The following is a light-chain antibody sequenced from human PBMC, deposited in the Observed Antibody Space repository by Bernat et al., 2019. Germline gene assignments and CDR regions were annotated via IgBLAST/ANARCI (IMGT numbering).Light chain of an antibody. Sequence: DIMMTQSPLSLPVTPGEPASISCKSSQSLTHSNGYKYLDWYVQRPGQSPQLLIYLGSNRASGVPHRISGSGSGTRFTLKISRVEADDVGIYYFMQSLQTPYTFGPGTKLEIK. CDR1: QSLTHSNGYKY. CDR3: MQSLQTPYT. V-gene: IGKV2-28*01. CDR2: LGS. J-gene: IGKJ2*01.